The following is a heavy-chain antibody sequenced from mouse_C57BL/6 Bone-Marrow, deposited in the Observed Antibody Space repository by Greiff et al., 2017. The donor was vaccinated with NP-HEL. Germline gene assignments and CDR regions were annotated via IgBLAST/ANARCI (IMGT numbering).Heavy chain of an antibody. Sequence: QVQLQQSGAELVMPGASVKLSCKASGYTFTSSWMHWVKQRPGQGLEWIGEIDPSDSYTNYNQKFKGKSTLTVDKSSSTAYMQLSSLTSEDSAVYYCARSEMNYWGQGTSVTVSS. J-gene: IGHJ4*01. CDR3: ARSEMNY. CDR2: IDPSDSYT. CDR1: GYTFTSSW. V-gene: IGHV1-69*01.